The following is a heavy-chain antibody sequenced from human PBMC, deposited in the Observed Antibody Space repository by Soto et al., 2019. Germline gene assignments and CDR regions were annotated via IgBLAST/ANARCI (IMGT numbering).Heavy chain of an antibody. CDR1: GYTFTSYD. CDR3: AREVAATVTTRYYYYMDV. Sequence: ASVKVSCKASGYTFTSYDINWVRQATGQGLEWMGWMNPNSGNTGYAQKFQGRVTMTRNTSISTAYMELSSLRSEDTAVYYCAREVAATVTTRYYYYMDVWGKGTTVTVSS. CDR2: MNPNSGNT. J-gene: IGHJ6*03. V-gene: IGHV1-8*01. D-gene: IGHD4-4*01.